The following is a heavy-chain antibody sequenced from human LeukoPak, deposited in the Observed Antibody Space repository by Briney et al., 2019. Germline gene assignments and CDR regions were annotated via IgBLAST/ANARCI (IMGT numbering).Heavy chain of an antibody. D-gene: IGHD6-6*01. Sequence: SQTLSLTCTVSGGSISSGDYYWSWIRQPPGKGLEWIGYIYYSGSTNYNPSLKSRVTISVDTSKNQFSLKLSSVTAADTAVYYCARGRRSSIAARRSYFQHWGQGTLVTVSS. V-gene: IGHV4-30-4*01. J-gene: IGHJ1*01. CDR1: GGSISSGDYY. CDR3: ARGRRSSIAARRSYFQH. CDR2: IYYSGST.